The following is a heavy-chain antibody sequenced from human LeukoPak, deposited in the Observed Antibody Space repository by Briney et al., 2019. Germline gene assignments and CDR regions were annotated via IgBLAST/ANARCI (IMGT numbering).Heavy chain of an antibody. V-gene: IGHV3-30*02. Sequence: PGGSLRLSCAASGSTFSSYGMHWVRQAPGKGLEWVAFIRYDGINKYYADSVKGRFTISRDNSKYTLYLQMNSLRAEDTAVYYCAKLYGDYYYYYYMDVWGKGTTVTVSS. CDR3: AKLYGDYYYYYYMDV. D-gene: IGHD4-17*01. J-gene: IGHJ6*03. CDR2: IRYDGINK. CDR1: GSTFSSYG.